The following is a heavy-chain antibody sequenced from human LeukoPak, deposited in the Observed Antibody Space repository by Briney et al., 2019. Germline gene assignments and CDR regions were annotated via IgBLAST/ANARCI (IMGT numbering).Heavy chain of an antibody. CDR2: VNPDTGNT. V-gene: IGHV1-8*03. CDR1: GYSFTTFH. Sequence: ASVMVSCKAAGYSFTTFHINWVRQAPGQGPEWMGWVNPDTGNTGFAQKFQGRVTITQNSSLTTVYMELSSLTSEDTAVYYCARRGLVAGIYDLVYGFDLWGQGTMVTVSS. D-gene: IGHD3/OR15-3a*01. J-gene: IGHJ3*01. CDR3: ARRGLVAGIYDLVYGFDL.